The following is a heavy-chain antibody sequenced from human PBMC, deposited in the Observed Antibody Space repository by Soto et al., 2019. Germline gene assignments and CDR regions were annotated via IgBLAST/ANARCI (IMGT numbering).Heavy chain of an antibody. CDR3: ARDKITCLFDY. D-gene: IGHD3-10*01. J-gene: IGHJ4*02. Sequence: QVQLQQWGAGLLKPSETLSLTCAVYGGAFSGYYWTWIRQPPGTGLEWIGEINHSGSTNYNPSLKSRGTISVDTSKNQFSRKLTSVTAADTAVYYCARDKITCLFDYWGQGTLVTVSS. CDR1: GGAFSGYY. V-gene: IGHV4-34*01. CDR2: INHSGST.